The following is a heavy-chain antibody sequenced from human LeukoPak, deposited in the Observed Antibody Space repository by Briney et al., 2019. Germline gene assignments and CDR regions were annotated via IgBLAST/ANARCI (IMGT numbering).Heavy chain of an antibody. J-gene: IGHJ4*02. V-gene: IGHV4-34*01. CDR1: GGSFSGYY. CDR3: ARGGISYYLDY. D-gene: IGHD3-10*01. Sequence: SETLSLTCAVPGGSFSGYYWSWIRQPPGKGLEWIGEIYHSGTTNYNPSLKSRVTISVDTSKIQFSLELRSVTAADTAVYFCARGGISYYLDYWGQGTLVTVSS. CDR2: IYHSGTT.